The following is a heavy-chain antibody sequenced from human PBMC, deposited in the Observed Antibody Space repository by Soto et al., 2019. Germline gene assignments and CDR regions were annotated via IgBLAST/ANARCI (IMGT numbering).Heavy chain of an antibody. V-gene: IGHV4-39*01. CDR2: LYYSGST. Sequence: QLQLQESGPGLVKPSETLSLTCNVSGGSISSGSYYWDWIRQPPGKGLEWIGTLYYSGSTYYNPSLTSRVTMSVDTSKNQFSLILTSVTAADTAVYYCARQGGGGRSFDYWGQGTLITVSS. D-gene: IGHD2-15*01. CDR3: ARQGGGGRSFDY. CDR1: GGSISSGSYY. J-gene: IGHJ4*02.